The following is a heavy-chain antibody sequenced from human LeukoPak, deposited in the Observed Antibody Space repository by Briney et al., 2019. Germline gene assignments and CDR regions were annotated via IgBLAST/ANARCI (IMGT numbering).Heavy chain of an antibody. CDR3: AKGDARGAPHIFDY. CDR2: INGDGGST. Sequence: GGSLRLSCAASGFTFSTYAMSWVRQAPGQGLEWVSSINGDGGSTYYAESVKGRFTVSRDNSKNTLYLQMNSLRAEDTAVYYCAKGDARGAPHIFDYWGQGTLVTVSS. J-gene: IGHJ4*02. D-gene: IGHD3-10*01. CDR1: GFTFSTYA. V-gene: IGHV3-23*01.